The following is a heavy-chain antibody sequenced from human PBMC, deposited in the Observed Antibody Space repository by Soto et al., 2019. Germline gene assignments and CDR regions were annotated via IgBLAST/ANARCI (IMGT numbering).Heavy chain of an antibody. CDR2: ISSSSSYI. V-gene: IGHV3-21*01. D-gene: IGHD3-3*01. Sequence: GGSLRLSCAASGFTFSSYSMNWVRQAPGKGLEWVSSISSSSSYIYYADSVKGRFTISRDNAKNSLYLQMNSLRAEDTAVYYCARVRGRLRFLEWLIDYWGQGTLVTVSS. CDR3: ARVRGRLRFLEWLIDY. CDR1: GFTFSSYS. J-gene: IGHJ4*02.